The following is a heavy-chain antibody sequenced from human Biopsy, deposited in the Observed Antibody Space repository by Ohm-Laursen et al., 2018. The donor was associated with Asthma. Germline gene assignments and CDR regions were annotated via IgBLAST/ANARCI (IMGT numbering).Heavy chain of an antibody. D-gene: IGHD3-22*01. CDR1: GFAVSRDH. V-gene: IGHV3-53*01. J-gene: IGHJ4*02. CDR3: ARGDSSNWSHYYFDC. CDR2: IYSGGTS. Sequence: SLRLSCAASGFAVSRDHMFWVRQAPGKGLEWVSVIYSGGTSHTADSVGGRFTISRDYSKNTLYLQMHSLRAEDTAVYYCARGDSSNWSHYYFDCWGQGTLVTVSS.